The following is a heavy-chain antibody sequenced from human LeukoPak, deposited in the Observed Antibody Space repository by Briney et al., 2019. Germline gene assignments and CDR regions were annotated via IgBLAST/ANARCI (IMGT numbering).Heavy chain of an antibody. J-gene: IGHJ3*02. Sequence: SETLSLTCTVSGDSINSYYWSWIRQPAGKGLEWIGRIYTSGSTNYNPSLKSRVTMSVDTSKNQSSLKLSSVTAADTAVYYCARRRAKITMVRGVMGAFDIWGQGTMVTVSS. CDR1: GDSINSYY. V-gene: IGHV4-4*07. CDR3: ARRRAKITMVRGVMGAFDI. D-gene: IGHD3-10*01. CDR2: IYTSGST.